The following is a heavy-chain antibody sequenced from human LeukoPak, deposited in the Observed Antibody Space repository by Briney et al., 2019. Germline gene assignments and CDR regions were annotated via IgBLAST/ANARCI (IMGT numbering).Heavy chain of an antibody. CDR3: AKEGAVVRNTWFDY. CDR2: ISGGGDST. D-gene: IGHD2-2*02. J-gene: IGHJ4*02. CDR1: GFTFSSYA. V-gene: IGHV3-23*01. Sequence: GGSLRLSCAASGFTFSSYAMSWGRQAPGQGLEWVSAISGGGDSTFYKDSVQGRFTISRDNSKNTLYLAMNSLRADNTAVYYCAKEGAVVRNTWFDYWGQGTLVTVSS.